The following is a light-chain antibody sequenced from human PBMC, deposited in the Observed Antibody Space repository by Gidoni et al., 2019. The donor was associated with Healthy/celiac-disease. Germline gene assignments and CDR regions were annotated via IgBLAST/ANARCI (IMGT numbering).Light chain of an antibody. V-gene: IGKV3-20*01. CDR3: QQYGSSPPT. Sequence: CRASQPVSISYLAWYQQKPGQAPRHLIFGASSRASGIPDRFSGSGSGTDFTLTISRLEPEDFAVYYCQQYGSSPPTFGQXTNLEIK. CDR2: GAS. J-gene: IGKJ2*01. CDR1: QPVSISY.